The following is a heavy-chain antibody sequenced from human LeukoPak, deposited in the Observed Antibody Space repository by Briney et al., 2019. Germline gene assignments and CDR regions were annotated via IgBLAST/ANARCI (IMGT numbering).Heavy chain of an antibody. CDR3: ARERSSSGGHNWFDP. CDR1: GGYIITSGHY. CDR2: IYYTGVT. D-gene: IGHD4-23*01. Sequence: PSETLSLTCTVSGGYIITSGHYWGWIRQPPGKGLEWIGSIYYTGVTSTNPFFRSRMSISVDTSKNQFSLNLTFVTAEDAAEYYCARERSSSGGHNWFDPWGQGTLVSVSS. V-gene: IGHV4-39*07. J-gene: IGHJ5*02.